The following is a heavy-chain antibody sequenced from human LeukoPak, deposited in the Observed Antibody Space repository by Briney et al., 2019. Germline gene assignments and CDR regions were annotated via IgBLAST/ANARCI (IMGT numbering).Heavy chain of an antibody. CDR1: GFTFSSYA. J-gene: IGHJ4*02. CDR3: AGDWDYGGKSGINDY. CDR2: ISYDGSNK. Sequence: GGSLRLSCAASGFTFSSYAMHWVRQAPGKGLEWVAVISYDGSNKYYADSVKGRFTISRDNSKNTLYLQMNSLRAEDTAVYYCAGDWDYGGKSGINDYWGQGTLVTVSS. V-gene: IGHV3-30-3*01. D-gene: IGHD4-23*01.